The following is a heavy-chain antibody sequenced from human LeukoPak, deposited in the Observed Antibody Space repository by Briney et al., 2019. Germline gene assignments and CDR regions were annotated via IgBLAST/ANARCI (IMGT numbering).Heavy chain of an antibody. CDR3: ASLVSNSADY. V-gene: IGHV5-51*01. J-gene: IGHJ4*02. CDR1: GYEFSNFW. Sequence: GESLKISCKASGYEFSNFWIGWVRQMPGKGLEWMGIIYSGDSETRYSPSFQGQVTISADKSISTAYLQWSSLKASDTAMYYCASLVSNSADYWGQGTLVTVSS. CDR2: IYSGDSET. D-gene: IGHD4-11*01.